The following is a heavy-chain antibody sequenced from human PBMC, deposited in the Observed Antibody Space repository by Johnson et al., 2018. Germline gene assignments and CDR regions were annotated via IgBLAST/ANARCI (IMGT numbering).Heavy chain of an antibody. CDR1: GFTFSDYY. Sequence: VQLVESGGGLVKPGGSLRLSCAASGFTFSDYYMSWIRQAPGKGLEWVSYISSSGSTIYYAASVKGRFTISRDNAKNSLYLQMNSLRAEDTAVYYCARDRYDFWSGYYSRYYYMDVWGKGTTVTVSS. CDR3: ARDRYDFWSGYYSRYYYMDV. J-gene: IGHJ6*03. V-gene: IGHV3-11*04. D-gene: IGHD3-3*01. CDR2: ISSSGSTI.